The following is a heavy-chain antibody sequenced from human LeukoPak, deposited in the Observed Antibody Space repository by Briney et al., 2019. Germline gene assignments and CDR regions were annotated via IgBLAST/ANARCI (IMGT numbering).Heavy chain of an antibody. Sequence: GGSLRLSCAASGFTFSNYAMSWVRQAPGKGLEWVSGITDSGGNTYYADSVKGRFTISRDNSNNMVYLQMNSLRPEDMAKYYCAKASGDTYHRVFDYWGRGILVTVSS. CDR1: GFTFSNYA. CDR2: ITDSGGNT. J-gene: IGHJ4*02. CDR3: AKASGDTYHRVFDY. V-gene: IGHV3-23*01. D-gene: IGHD7-27*01.